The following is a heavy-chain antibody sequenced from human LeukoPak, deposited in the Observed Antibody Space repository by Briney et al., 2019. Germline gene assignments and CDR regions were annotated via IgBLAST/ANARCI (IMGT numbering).Heavy chain of an antibody. Sequence: GGTLRLSCAASGFTFSTHSMNWVRQAPGKGLEWVSYIGGSSSTIYSAASVKDRFTISRDNAKNSLYLQMNSLRVEDTAVYYCAKAGEWGQGTLVTVSS. D-gene: IGHD4-17*01. CDR3: AKAGE. CDR1: GFTFSTHS. V-gene: IGHV3-48*01. J-gene: IGHJ4*02. CDR2: IGGSSSTI.